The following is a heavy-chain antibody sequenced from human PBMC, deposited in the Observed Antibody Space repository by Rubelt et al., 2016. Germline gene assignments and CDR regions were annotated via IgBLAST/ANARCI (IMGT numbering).Heavy chain of an antibody. V-gene: IGHV4-34*01. D-gene: IGHD4-23*01. J-gene: IGHJ6*03. CDR1: GGSFSGYY. Sequence: QVQLQQWGAGLLKPSETLSLTSAVYGGSFSGYYWNWIRQPPGKGLEWIGRIYSDGNTHYNPSLQSRVLISADMTKNQFSLGLSSVSAADTAVDYCARLDFGGNWGQAYYMDVWGKGTTVVVSS. CDR2: IYSDGNT. CDR3: ARLDFGGNWGQAYYMDV.